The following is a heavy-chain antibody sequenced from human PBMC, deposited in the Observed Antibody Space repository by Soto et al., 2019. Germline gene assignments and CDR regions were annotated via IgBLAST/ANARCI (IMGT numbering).Heavy chain of an antibody. CDR2: ISYDGSNK. V-gene: IGHV3-30*18. CDR1: GFTFSSYG. J-gene: IGHJ6*02. D-gene: IGHD3-10*01. CDR3: AKDITFTGADYYYYYGMDV. Sequence: GGSLRLSCAASGFTFSSYGMHWVRQAPGKGLEWVAVISYDGSNKYYADSVKGRFTISRDNSKNTLYLQMNSLRAEDTAVYYCAKDITFTGADYYYYYGMDVWGQGTTVTVSS.